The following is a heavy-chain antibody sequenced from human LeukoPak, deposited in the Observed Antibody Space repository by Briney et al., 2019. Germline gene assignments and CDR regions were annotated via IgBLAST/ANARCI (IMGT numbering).Heavy chain of an antibody. D-gene: IGHD3-10*01. CDR1: GYTFTSYD. CDR3: ARGGDLGFGELFRRFYYYYGMDV. V-gene: IGHV1-8*01. Sequence: ASVKVSCKASGYTFTSYDINWVRQATGQGLEWMGWMNPNSGNTGYAQKFQGRVTMTRNTSISTAYMELSSLRSEDTAVYYCARGGDLGFGELFRRFYYYYGMDVWGQGTTVTVSS. J-gene: IGHJ6*02. CDR2: MNPNSGNT.